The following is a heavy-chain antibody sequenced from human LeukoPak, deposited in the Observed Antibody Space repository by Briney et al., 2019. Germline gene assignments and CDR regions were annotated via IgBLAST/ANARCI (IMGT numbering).Heavy chain of an antibody. CDR1: GFTFSSYA. Sequence: GGSLRLSCAASGFTFSSYAMSWVRQAPGKGLEWVSAISGSGGSTYYADSVKGRFTISRDNSKNTLYLQMNSLRAEDTAVYYCARYEYNSNQKYYDYWGQGTLVTVSS. CDR3: ARYEYNSNQKYYDY. CDR2: ISGSGGST. V-gene: IGHV3-23*01. J-gene: IGHJ4*02. D-gene: IGHD1-14*01.